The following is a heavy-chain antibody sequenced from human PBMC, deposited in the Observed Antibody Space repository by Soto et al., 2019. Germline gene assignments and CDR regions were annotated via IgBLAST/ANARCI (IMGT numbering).Heavy chain of an antibody. J-gene: IGHJ6*03. Sequence: GGSLRLSCAASGFTFSSYAMHWVRQAPGKGLEYVSAISSNGGSTYYANSVKGRFTISRDNSKNTLYLQMGSLRAEDMAVYYCARAPDFWSGYYPVVHMDVWGKGTTVTVSS. D-gene: IGHD3-3*01. CDR3: ARAPDFWSGYYPVVHMDV. CDR2: ISSNGGST. V-gene: IGHV3-64*01. CDR1: GFTFSSYA.